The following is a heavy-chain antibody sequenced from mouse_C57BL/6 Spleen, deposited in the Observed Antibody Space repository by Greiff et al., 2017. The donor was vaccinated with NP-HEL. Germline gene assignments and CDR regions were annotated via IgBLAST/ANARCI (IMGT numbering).Heavy chain of an antibody. J-gene: IGHJ3*01. D-gene: IGHD1-1*01. CDR1: GYTFTSYW. CDR2: IHPSDSDT. V-gene: IGHV1-74*01. CDR3: VIGDSGSNQGWFAY. Sequence: QVQLQQPGAELVKPGASVKVSCKASGYTFTSYWMHWVKQRPGQGLEWIGRIHPSDSDTNYNQKFKGKATLTVDKSSSTAYMQLSSLTSEDSAVYYCVIGDSGSNQGWFAYWGQGTLVTVSA.